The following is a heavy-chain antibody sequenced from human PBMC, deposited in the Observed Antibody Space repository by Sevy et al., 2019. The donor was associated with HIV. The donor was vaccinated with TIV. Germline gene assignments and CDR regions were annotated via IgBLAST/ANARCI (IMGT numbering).Heavy chain of an antibody. J-gene: IGHJ4*02. CDR2: ISSGSSTI. CDR3: AREDLGY. D-gene: IGHD3-16*01. Sequence: GGSLRLSCAASGFTFSSYGMNWVRQAPGKGLEWVSYISSGSSTIYYADPVKGRFTISRDNAKNSLYLQVNSLRDEDTAVYYCAREDLGYWGQGTLVTVSS. CDR1: GFTFSSYG. V-gene: IGHV3-48*02.